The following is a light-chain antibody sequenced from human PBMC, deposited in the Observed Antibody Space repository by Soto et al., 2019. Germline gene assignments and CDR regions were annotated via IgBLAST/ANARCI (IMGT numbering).Light chain of an antibody. J-gene: IGKJ4*01. Sequence: EIVMTQSPATLSVSPGERSTLSCRASQSVSSSYLSWYQQKPGQAPRLLIYGASSRATGIPDRFSGSGSGTDFTLTISRLEPEDFAVYYCPQYGSSSTFGGGTQVEIK. CDR3: PQYGSSST. V-gene: IGKV3-20*01. CDR2: GAS. CDR1: QSVSSSY.